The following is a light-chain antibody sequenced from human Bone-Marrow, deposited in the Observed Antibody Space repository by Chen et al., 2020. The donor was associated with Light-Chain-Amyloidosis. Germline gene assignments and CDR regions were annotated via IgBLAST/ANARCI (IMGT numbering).Light chain of an antibody. V-gene: IGLV3-21*02. CDR3: QVWDRSSDRPV. Sequence: SYVLTQPSPASAAPGQTATIACGGNNIGSTSVHWYQQTPGQAPLLVVYDDSDRPSGIPERLSGSNSGNTATLTISRVEAGDEADYYCQVWDRSSDRPVFGGGTKLTVL. CDR1: NIGSTS. CDR2: DDS. J-gene: IGLJ3*02.